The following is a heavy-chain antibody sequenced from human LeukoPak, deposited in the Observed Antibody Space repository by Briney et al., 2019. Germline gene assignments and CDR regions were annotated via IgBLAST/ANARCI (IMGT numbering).Heavy chain of an antibody. V-gene: IGHV1-8*01. Sequence: ASVKVSCTASGYTFTSYDINWVRQATGQGLEWMGWMNPNSGNTGYAQKFQGRVTMTRNTSISTAYMELSSLRSEDTAVYYCARESGWIQLWLPYYYGMDVWGQGTTVTVSS. D-gene: IGHD5-18*01. CDR1: GYTFTSYD. J-gene: IGHJ6*02. CDR3: ARESGWIQLWLPYYYGMDV. CDR2: MNPNSGNT.